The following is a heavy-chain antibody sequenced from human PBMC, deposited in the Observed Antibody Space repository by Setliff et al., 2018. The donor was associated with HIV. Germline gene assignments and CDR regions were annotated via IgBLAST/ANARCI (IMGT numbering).Heavy chain of an antibody. CDR1: GVTLSNSW. J-gene: IGHJ4*02. D-gene: IGHD7-27*01. Sequence: GSLRLSCAASGVTLSNSWVNWVRQAPGKGLEWVAHINGDGSQRYHVDSVEGRFSISRDNAKNSVFLQMNSLRVEDTAVYYCATNFSTFDYWGQGALVTVSS. CDR3: ATNFSTFDY. V-gene: IGHV3-7*03. CDR2: INGDGSQR.